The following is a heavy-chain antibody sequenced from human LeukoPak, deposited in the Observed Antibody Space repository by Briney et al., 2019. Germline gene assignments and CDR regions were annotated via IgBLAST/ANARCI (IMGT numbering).Heavy chain of an antibody. CDR1: GGSFSGYY. CDR2: INHSGST. V-gene: IGHV4-34*01. J-gene: IGHJ4*02. D-gene: IGHD6-19*01. CDR3: ARALSLAVAITTDY. Sequence: PSETLSLTCAVYGGSFSGYYWSWIRQPPGKGLEWIGEINHSGSTNYNPSLKSRVTISVDTSKNQFSLKLSSVTAADTAVYYCARALSLAVAITTDYRGQGTLVTVSS.